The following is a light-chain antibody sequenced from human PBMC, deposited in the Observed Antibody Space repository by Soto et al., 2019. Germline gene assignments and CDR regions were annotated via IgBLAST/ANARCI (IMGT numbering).Light chain of an antibody. J-gene: IGLJ3*02. CDR3: QSADGSGAYVV. CDR2: KDS. Sequence: SYELTQPPSVSVSPGQTARITCSGDALPKQYAYWYQQRPGQAPMVLMYKDSERPSGIPDRFSGSNSGTTVTLTITGVQAEDEADYYCQSADGSGAYVVFGGGPKVTVL. CDR1: ALPKQY. V-gene: IGLV3-25*02.